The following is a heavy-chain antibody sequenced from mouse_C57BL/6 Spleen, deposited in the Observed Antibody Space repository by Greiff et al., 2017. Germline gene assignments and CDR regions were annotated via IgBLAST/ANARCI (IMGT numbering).Heavy chain of an antibody. CDR2: IYPGSGST. Sequence: QVQLQQPGAELVKPGASVKMSCKASGYTFTSYWITWVKQRPGQGLEWIGDIYPGSGSTNYNEKFKSKATLTVDTSSSTAYMQHSSLTSEDSAVYYCARSYDYGGYFDVWGTGTTVTVSS. CDR1: GYTFTSYW. V-gene: IGHV1-55*01. D-gene: IGHD2-4*01. J-gene: IGHJ1*03. CDR3: ARSYDYGGYFDV.